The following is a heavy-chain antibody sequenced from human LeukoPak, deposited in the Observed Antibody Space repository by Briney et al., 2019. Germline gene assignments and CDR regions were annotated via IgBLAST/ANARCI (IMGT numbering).Heavy chain of an antibody. CDR1: GFTFDDYG. Sequence: GGSLRLSCAASGFTFDDYGMSWVRQAPGKGLEWVSGINWNGGSTGYADSVKGRFTIPRDNAKNSLYLQMNSLRAEGTALYYCARASGDYDSSGYYYWDFDYWGQGTLVTVSS. D-gene: IGHD3-22*01. CDR2: INWNGGST. CDR3: ARASGDYDSSGYYYWDFDY. V-gene: IGHV3-20*04. J-gene: IGHJ4*02.